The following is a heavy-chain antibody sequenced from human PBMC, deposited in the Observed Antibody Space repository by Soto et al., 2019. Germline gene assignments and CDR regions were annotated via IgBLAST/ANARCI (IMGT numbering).Heavy chain of an antibody. V-gene: IGHV1-24*01. Sequence: ASVKVSCKVSGHSLAELGMHWVRQAPGKGLEWMGGFGHEDGETVYAQNFQGRVTMTEDTSTDTAYMELTSLRAEDTAVYYCGRDLRDWDSGSYSYDYWGQGTLVTVSS. CDR1: GHSLAELG. CDR2: FGHEDGET. CDR3: GRDLRDWDSGSYSYDY. J-gene: IGHJ4*02. D-gene: IGHD1-26*01.